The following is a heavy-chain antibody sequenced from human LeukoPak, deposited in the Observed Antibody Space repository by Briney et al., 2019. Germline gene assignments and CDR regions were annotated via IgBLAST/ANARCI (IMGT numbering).Heavy chain of an antibody. CDR3: ARVGHVKADYYYYHYMDV. CDR2: MYTIGSI. J-gene: IGHJ6*03. V-gene: IGHV4-4*07. CDR1: GDSIDNYY. Sequence: PSETLSLTCSVSGDSIDNYYWTWVRQPAGKGLEWIGRMYTIGSINYSPSLKSRVTLSVDTSKNQLSLKLNSVTAADSAVYFCARVGHVKADYYYYHYMDVWGKGATVTVSS.